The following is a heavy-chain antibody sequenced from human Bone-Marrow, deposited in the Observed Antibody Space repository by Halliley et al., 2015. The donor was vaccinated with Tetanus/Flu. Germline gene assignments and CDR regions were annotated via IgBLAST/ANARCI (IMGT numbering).Heavy chain of an antibody. CDR3: GRSSGGEKLIDS. Sequence: QLVQSGAEVKKPGASVKVSCEASGYTFSNYEISWVRQARGQGLEWMGCISGYSGDTEYAYQFRGRVTMTTDTSASTAYMELRSLRSDDTAVYYCGRSSGGEKLIDSWGQGTLVTASS. V-gene: IGHV1-18*04. CDR1: GYTFSNYE. J-gene: IGHJ4*02. CDR2: ISGYSGDT. D-gene: IGHD6-25*01.